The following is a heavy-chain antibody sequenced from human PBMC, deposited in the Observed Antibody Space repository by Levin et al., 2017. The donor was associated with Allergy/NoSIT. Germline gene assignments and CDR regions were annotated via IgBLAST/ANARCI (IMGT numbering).Heavy chain of an antibody. D-gene: IGHD2-8*01. V-gene: IGHV1-8*01. CDR2: MNPNSGNT. CDR1: GYTFTSYD. Sequence: ASVKVSCKASGYTFTSYDINWVRQATGQGLEWMGWMNPNSGNTGYAQKFQGRVTMTRNTSISTGYMELSSLRSEDTAVYYCARVNLYCSDGVCYGPGGFDYWGQGTLVTVSS. CDR3: ARVNLYCSDGVCYGPGGFDY. J-gene: IGHJ4*02.